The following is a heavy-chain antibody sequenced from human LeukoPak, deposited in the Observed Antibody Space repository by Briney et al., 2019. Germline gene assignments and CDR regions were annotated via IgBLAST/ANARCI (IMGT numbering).Heavy chain of an antibody. Sequence: SETLSLTCTVSGGSVNSGAYYWSWIRQCPGKGLEWIGQIFFTGRTDYNPSLKSRLSISIDTSKNQFSMELSSVTVADTATYYCARDRASGTDFWGQGTLVTVSS. CDR3: ARDRASGTDF. J-gene: IGHJ4*02. CDR2: IFFTGRT. D-gene: IGHD3-10*01. V-gene: IGHV4-31*03. CDR1: GGSVNSGAYY.